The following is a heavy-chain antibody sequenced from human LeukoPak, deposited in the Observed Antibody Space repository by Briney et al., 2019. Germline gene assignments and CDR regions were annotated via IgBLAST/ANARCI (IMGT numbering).Heavy chain of an antibody. Sequence: GGSLRLSCAASRFTVTSNYISWVRQAPGKGLEWVSIIYSSGSTYYADSVKGRFTISRLNSKNTLYLQMNSLRVEDTAVYYCATLGFIVWGRMGNPYSLWGQGTLVTVSS. CDR2: IYSSGST. CDR3: ATLGFIVWGRMGNPYSL. V-gene: IGHV3-53*04. J-gene: IGHJ4*02. CDR1: RFTVTSNY. D-gene: IGHD3-16*02.